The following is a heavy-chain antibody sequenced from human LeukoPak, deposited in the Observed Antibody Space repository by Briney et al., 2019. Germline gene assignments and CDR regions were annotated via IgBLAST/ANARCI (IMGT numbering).Heavy chain of an antibody. D-gene: IGHD6-13*01. CDR3: ARVRYSSSWYVGAYYYYYMDV. V-gene: IGHV4-34*01. J-gene: IGHJ6*03. CDR2: INHSGST. Sequence: SETLSLTCAVYGGSFSGYYWSWIRQPPGKGLEWIGEINHSGSTNYNPSLKSRVTISVDTSNNQFSLKLSSVTAADTAVYYCARVRYSSSWYVGAYYYYYMDVWGKGTTVTVSS. CDR1: GGSFSGYY.